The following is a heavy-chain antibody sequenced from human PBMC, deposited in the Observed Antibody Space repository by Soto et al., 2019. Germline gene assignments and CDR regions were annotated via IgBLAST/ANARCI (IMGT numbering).Heavy chain of an antibody. Sequence: PSETLSLTCAVYGGSFSGYYWNWIHQPPGKGLEWIGEINHSGSTNYNPSLKSRVTISGDTSKNQFSLKLSSVTAADTAVYYCARGRAKVTTFRYFDYWGQGALVTVPQ. CDR1: GGSFSGYY. CDR3: ARGRAKVTTFRYFDY. V-gene: IGHV4-34*01. J-gene: IGHJ4*02. CDR2: INHSGST. D-gene: IGHD2-21*02.